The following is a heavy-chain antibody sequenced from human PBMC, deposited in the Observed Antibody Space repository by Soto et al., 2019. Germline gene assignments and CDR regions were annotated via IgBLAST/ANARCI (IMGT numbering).Heavy chain of an antibody. CDR3: ARDLGTAMVTSSWFDP. D-gene: IGHD5-18*01. CDR2: IIPIFGTA. J-gene: IGHJ5*02. V-gene: IGHV1-69*13. Sequence: SVKVSCKASGGTFSSYAISWVRQAPGQGLEWMGGIIPIFGTANYAQKFQGRVTITADESTSTAYMELGSLRSEDTAVYYCARDLGTAMVTSSWFDPWGQGTLVTVSS. CDR1: GGTFSSYA.